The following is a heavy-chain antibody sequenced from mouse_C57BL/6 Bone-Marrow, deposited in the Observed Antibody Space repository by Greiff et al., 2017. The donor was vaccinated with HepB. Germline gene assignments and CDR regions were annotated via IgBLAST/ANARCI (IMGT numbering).Heavy chain of an antibody. CDR3: TTYYSNHYAIDY. CDR2: IDPENGDT. Sequence: VQLKESGAELVRPGASVKLSCTASGFNIKDDYMHWVKQRPEQGLEWIGWIDPENGDTEYASKFQGKATRTADTSSNTAYLQLSSLTSEDTAVYYCTTYYSNHYAIDYWGQGTSVTVSS. D-gene: IGHD2-5*01. V-gene: IGHV14-4*01. CDR1: GFNIKDDY. J-gene: IGHJ4*01.